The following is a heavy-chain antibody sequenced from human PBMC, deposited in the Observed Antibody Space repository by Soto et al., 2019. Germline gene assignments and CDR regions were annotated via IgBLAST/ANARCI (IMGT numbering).Heavy chain of an antibody. Sequence: EVQLLESGGGLVQPGGSLRLSCAASGFTFSNYAMSWVRRAPGKGLEWVSGISGSGATTYYADSVKGRFTISRDNSKNTLYLQMNSLRAEDTAVYYCARSIAAGVGWFDPWGQGTLVTVSS. D-gene: IGHD6-13*01. J-gene: IGHJ5*02. CDR3: ARSIAAGVGWFDP. CDR2: ISGSGATT. CDR1: GFTFSNYA. V-gene: IGHV3-23*01.